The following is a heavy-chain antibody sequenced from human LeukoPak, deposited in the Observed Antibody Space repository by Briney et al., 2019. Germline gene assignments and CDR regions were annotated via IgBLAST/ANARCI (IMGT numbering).Heavy chain of an antibody. V-gene: IGHV4-59*01. CDR2: IYYSGST. CDR1: GGSISSYY. Sequence: SETLSLTCTVSGGSISSYYWSWIRQPPGKGLEWIGYIYYSGSTNYNPSLKSRVTISVDTSKNQFSLKLSSVTAADTAVYYCARGYSSGWYDYWGQGTLVTVSS. CDR3: ARGYSSGWYDY. J-gene: IGHJ4*02. D-gene: IGHD6-19*01.